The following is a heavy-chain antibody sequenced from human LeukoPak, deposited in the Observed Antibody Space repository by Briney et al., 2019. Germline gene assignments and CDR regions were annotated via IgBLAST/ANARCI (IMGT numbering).Heavy chain of an antibody. V-gene: IGHV4-59*01. D-gene: IGHD5-12*01. J-gene: IGHJ4*02. CDR1: GGYISSYY. Sequence: SETLSLTCTVSGGYISSYYWSWIRQPPGKGLEWIGYIYYGGSSNYNPSLKSRVTISVDTSKNQISLKLSSVTAADTAVYYCARANRYDLYFDYWGQGTLVTVSS. CDR3: ARANRYDLYFDY. CDR2: IYYGGSS.